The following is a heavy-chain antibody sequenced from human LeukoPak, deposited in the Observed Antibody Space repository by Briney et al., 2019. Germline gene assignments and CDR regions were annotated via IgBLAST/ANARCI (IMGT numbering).Heavy chain of an antibody. CDR3: ARDRSGGGSSRGIDY. Sequence: GGSLRLSCEASGFTLRTNSMNWVCQAPGKGLEWISYISVSSSTIYYADSVKGRFTISRDNAQNSLYLQMNSLRAEDTAVYYCARDRSGGGSSRGIDYWGQGTLVTVSS. J-gene: IGHJ4*02. D-gene: IGHD2-15*01. CDR1: GFTLRTNS. CDR2: ISVSSSTI. V-gene: IGHV3-48*04.